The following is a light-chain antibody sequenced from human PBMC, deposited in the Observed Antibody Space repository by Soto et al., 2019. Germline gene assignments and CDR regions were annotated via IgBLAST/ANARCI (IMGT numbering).Light chain of an antibody. CDR2: EVT. V-gene: IGLV2-14*01. J-gene: IGLJ1*01. CDR3: SSFTSTSTRL. CDR1: SSDIGSYDY. Sequence: QSVLTQPASVSGSPGQSITISCTGTSSDIGSYDYVSWYQQHPGKAPNLIIYEVTDRPSGVSHRFSGSKSGNTASLTISGLQAEDEADYYCSSFTSTSTRLFGSGTKVTVL.